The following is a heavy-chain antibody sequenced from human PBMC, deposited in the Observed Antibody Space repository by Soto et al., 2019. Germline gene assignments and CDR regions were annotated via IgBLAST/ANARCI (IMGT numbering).Heavy chain of an antibody. D-gene: IGHD6-6*01. V-gene: IGHV1-24*01. CDR2: FDPEDGET. Sequence: ASVKVSCKVSGYTLTELSMHWVRQAPGKGLEWMGGFDPEDGETIYAQKFQGRVTMTEDTSTDTAYMELSSLRSEDTAVYYCATVWVRVAARRGWIWFDPWGQGTLVTVSS. CDR3: ATVWVRVAARRGWIWFDP. J-gene: IGHJ5*02. CDR1: GYTLTELS.